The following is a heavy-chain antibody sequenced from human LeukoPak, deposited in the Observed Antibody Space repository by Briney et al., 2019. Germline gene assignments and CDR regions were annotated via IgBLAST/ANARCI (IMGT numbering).Heavy chain of an antibody. Sequence: GGSLRLSCAASGFXFDDYAIHWVRQAPGKGLEWVSLISADGVSTYYADSVKGRFTISGDNRKKSLYLQMNSLRSEDTALYYCAKGTGYWGQGSQVTVSS. CDR3: AKGTGY. V-gene: IGHV3-43*02. CDR2: ISADGVST. CDR1: GFXFDDYA. J-gene: IGHJ4*02.